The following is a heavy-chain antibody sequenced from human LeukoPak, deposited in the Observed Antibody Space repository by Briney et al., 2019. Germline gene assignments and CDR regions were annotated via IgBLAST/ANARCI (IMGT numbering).Heavy chain of an antibody. CDR3: AKDKTVAGHNSFDY. V-gene: IGHV3-23*01. J-gene: IGHJ4*02. D-gene: IGHD6-19*01. Sequence: PGGSLRLSCAASGFTFSSYAMSWVRQAPGKGLEWVSSISGSGVNTYYADSVKGRFTISRDNSKNTLYLQMNSLRAEDTAVYYCAKDKTVAGHNSFDYWGQGTLVTVSS. CDR1: GFTFSSYA. CDR2: ISGSGVNT.